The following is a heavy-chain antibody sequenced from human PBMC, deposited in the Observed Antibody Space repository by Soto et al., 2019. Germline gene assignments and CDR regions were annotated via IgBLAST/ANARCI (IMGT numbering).Heavy chain of an antibody. CDR3: AKGRRDGYNSKEGGFDY. V-gene: IGHV3-23*01. D-gene: IGHD5-12*01. Sequence: EVQLLESGGGLVQPGGSLRLSCAASGFTFSSYAMSWVRQAPGKGLEWVEAISGSGGSTYYADSVKGRFTISRENSKNTLYLQMNSLRAEDTAVYYCAKGRRDGYNSKEGGFDYWGQGTMVTVSS. J-gene: IGHJ4*02. CDR1: GFTFSSYA. CDR2: ISGSGGST.